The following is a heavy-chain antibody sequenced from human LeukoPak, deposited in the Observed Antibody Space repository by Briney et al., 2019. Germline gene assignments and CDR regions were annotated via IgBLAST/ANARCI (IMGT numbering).Heavy chain of an antibody. V-gene: IGHV3-30*18. CDR3: AKDRYDQYYFDY. CDR2: ISYDGSNK. CDR1: GFTFSSYG. D-gene: IGHD1-14*01. Sequence: PGGSLRLSCAASGFTFSSYGMHWVRQAPGKGLEWVAVISYDGSNKYYADSVKGRFTISRDNSKNTLYLQMNSLRAEDTAVYYCAKDRYDQYYFDYWGQGTLVTVSS. J-gene: IGHJ4*02.